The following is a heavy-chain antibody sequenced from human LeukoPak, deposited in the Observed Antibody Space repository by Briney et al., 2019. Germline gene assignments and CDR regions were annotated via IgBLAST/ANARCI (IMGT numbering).Heavy chain of an antibody. J-gene: IGHJ4*02. V-gene: IGHV4-34*01. Sequence: SETLSLTCAVYGGSFSDYSWSWIRQPPGKGLEWIGEINHSGSTNYNPSLKSRVTISVDTSKNQFSLKLSSVTAADTAVYYCARGLRRRFLEWLPRYYFDYWGQGTLVTVSS. CDR3: ARGLRRRFLEWLPRYYFDY. D-gene: IGHD3-3*01. CDR1: GGSFSDYS. CDR2: INHSGST.